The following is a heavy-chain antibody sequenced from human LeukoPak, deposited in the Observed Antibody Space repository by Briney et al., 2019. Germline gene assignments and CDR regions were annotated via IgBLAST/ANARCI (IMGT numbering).Heavy chain of an antibody. CDR2: IYPGDSDT. J-gene: IGHJ3*02. CDR1: GYSFTSYW. V-gene: IGHV5-51*01. D-gene: IGHD5-24*01. Sequence: GEALKISCKGSGYSFTSYWIAWGRQTPEKGLEWMGSIYPGDSDTKYSTSFQGQVTISAATSITTPFLQRSSLKASDTAIYYRARPKDGYLHNALVIWGQGTMVTVSS. CDR3: ARPKDGYLHNALVI.